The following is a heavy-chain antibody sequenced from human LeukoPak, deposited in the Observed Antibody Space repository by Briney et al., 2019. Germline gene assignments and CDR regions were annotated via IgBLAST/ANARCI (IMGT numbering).Heavy chain of an antibody. D-gene: IGHD5-24*01. CDR2: INPNSDGT. V-gene: IGHV1-2*04. CDR3: ARGTRWLSQSRRYFDY. J-gene: IGHJ4*02. Sequence: ASVKVSCKVSGYTLTELSMHWVRQAPGQGLEWMGRINPNSDGTNYAQKFQGWVTMTRDTSISTAYMELSSLRSEDTAVYYCARGTRWLSQSRRYFDYWGQGTLVTVSS. CDR1: GYTLTELS.